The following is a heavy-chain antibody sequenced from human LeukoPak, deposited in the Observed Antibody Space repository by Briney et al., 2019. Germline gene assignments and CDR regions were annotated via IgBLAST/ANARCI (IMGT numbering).Heavy chain of an antibody. Sequence: SETLSLTCTVSGGSISSYYWSWIRQPAGKGLEWIGRIYTSGSTNYHPSLKSRVTMSVEQSKNQFSLELSSVTAADTAVYYCARVTVAGRDYWGQGTLVTVSS. J-gene: IGHJ4*02. CDR3: ARVTVAGRDY. V-gene: IGHV4-4*07. D-gene: IGHD6-19*01. CDR2: IYTSGST. CDR1: GGSISSYY.